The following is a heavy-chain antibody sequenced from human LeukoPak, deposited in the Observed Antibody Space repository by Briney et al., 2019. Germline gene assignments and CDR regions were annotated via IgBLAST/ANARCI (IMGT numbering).Heavy chain of an antibody. V-gene: IGHV4-39*07. Sequence: SETLSLTCTVSGGSISSGGYYWSWIRQPPGKGLEWIGEINHSGSTNYNPSLKSRVTISVDTSKNQFSLKLSSVTAADTAVYYCASEGSYYCFDYWGQGTLVTVSS. J-gene: IGHJ4*02. CDR3: ASEGSYYCFDY. CDR1: GGSISSGGYY. CDR2: INHSGST. D-gene: IGHD1-26*01.